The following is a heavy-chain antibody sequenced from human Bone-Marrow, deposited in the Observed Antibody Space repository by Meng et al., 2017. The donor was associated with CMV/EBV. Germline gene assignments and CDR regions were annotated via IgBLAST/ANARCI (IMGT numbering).Heavy chain of an antibody. CDR2: LPIAGRPT. CDR1: DFTFRRYL. J-gene: IGHJ4*02. V-gene: IGHV3-74*01. D-gene: IGHD6-13*01. CDR3: ARAYTTSWYAFEY. Sequence: CPASDFTFRRYLLYFVRQAPLTGLLCVSRLPIAGRPTDYAHSLPCRFTISRDNAKNTLYLRMNSLRAEDTAVYYCARAYTTSWYAFEYWGQGTLVTVSS.